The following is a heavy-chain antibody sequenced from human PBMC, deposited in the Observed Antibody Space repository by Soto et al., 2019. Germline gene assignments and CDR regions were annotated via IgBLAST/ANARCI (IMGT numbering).Heavy chain of an antibody. D-gene: IGHD3-3*01. Sequence: NPSETLSLTCTVSGGFISTYFWSWIRQVPGKGPEWIGYIFYNGTTNYNPSLKSRVTMSVDTSKNQFSLKLNSVTAADTAVYYCARSPPQIRFLVIWFDPWGPGTQGTVSS. CDR3: ARSPPQIRFLVIWFDP. J-gene: IGHJ5*02. V-gene: IGHV4-59*01. CDR1: GGFISTYF. CDR2: IFYNGTT.